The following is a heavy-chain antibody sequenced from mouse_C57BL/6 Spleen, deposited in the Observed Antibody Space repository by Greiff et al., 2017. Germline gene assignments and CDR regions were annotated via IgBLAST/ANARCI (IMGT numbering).Heavy chain of an antibody. J-gene: IGHJ3*01. D-gene: IGHD1-2*01. V-gene: IGHV3-6*01. CDR1: GYSITSGYY. CDR2: LRYDGST. Sequence: EVQLQESGPGLVKPSQSLSLTCSVTGYSITSGYYWNWIRQFPGNKLEWMGYLRYDGSTNYNPSLKNRISLTRDTSKTQIVLKLNSVTTVETAAYYCALSLRREFDYWGQGTPLTVSA. CDR3: ALSLRREFDY.